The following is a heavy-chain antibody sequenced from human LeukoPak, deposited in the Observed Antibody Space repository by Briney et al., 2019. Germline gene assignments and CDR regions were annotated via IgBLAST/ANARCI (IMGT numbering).Heavy chain of an antibody. J-gene: IGHJ2*01. CDR1: GFTFSSYE. Sequence: PGGSLRLSCGASGFTFSSYEMNWVRQAPGKGLEWVSYISSSGSTIYYADSVKGRFTISRDTSKNTLYLQMNSLRVEDTAVYYCAKDACSGGTCYGGWYCDLWGRGTLVTVSS. CDR2: ISSSGSTI. V-gene: IGHV3-48*03. CDR3: AKDACSGGTCYGGWYCDL. D-gene: IGHD2-15*01.